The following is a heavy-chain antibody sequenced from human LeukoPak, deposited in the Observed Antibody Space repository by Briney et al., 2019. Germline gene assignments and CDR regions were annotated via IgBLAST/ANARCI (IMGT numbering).Heavy chain of an antibody. J-gene: IGHJ6*03. Sequence: SETLSLTCAVYGGSFSGYYWSWIRQPAGKGLEWIGRIYTSGSTNYNPSLKSRVTISVDTSKNQFSLKLSSVTAADTAVYYCATTGGYCSSTSCYSHYYYYMDVWGKGTTVTVSS. CDR2: IYTSGST. CDR1: GGSFSGYY. D-gene: IGHD2-2*02. V-gene: IGHV4-59*10. CDR3: ATTGGYCSSTSCYSHYYYYMDV.